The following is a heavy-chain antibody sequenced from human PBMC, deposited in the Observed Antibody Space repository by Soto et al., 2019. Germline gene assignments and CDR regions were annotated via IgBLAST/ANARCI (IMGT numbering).Heavy chain of an antibody. CDR1: GGTFSSYA. CDR2: IIPIIGTA. J-gene: IGHJ4*02. CDR3: AREGWEGSHFDY. Sequence: QVQLVQSGAEVKKHGSSVKVSCKASGGTFSSYAISWVRQAPGQGLEWMGGIIPIIGTANYAQKFQGRVTITADESTSTAYMELSSLRSEDTAVYYCAREGWEGSHFDYWGQGTLVTVSS. D-gene: IGHD1-26*01. V-gene: IGHV1-69*12.